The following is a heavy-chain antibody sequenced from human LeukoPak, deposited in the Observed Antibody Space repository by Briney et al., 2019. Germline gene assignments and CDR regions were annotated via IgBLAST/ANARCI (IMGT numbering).Heavy chain of an antibody. D-gene: IGHD3-22*01. CDR3: AREEGHYYDSSGYSFDY. J-gene: IGHJ4*02. Sequence: SETLSLTCTVSGGSISSYYWSWIRQPAGKGLEWIGRIYTSGSTNYNPSLKSRVTMSVDTSKNQFSLKLSSVTAADTAVYYCAREEGHYYDSSGYSFDYWGQGTLVTVPS. V-gene: IGHV4-4*07. CDR2: IYTSGST. CDR1: GGSISSYY.